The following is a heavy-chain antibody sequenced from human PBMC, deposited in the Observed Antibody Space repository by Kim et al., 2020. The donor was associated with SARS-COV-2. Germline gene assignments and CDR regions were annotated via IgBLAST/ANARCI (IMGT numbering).Heavy chain of an antibody. CDR1: GGSISSSSYY. V-gene: IGHV4-39*07. Sequence: SETLSLTCTVSGGSISSSSYYWGWIRQPPGKGLEWIGSIYYSGSTYYNPSLKSRVTISVDTSKNQFSLKLSSVTAADTAVYYCARTRGAAAGTNYWGQGTLVTVSS. J-gene: IGHJ4*02. CDR3: ARTRGAAAGTNY. D-gene: IGHD6-13*01. CDR2: IYYSGST.